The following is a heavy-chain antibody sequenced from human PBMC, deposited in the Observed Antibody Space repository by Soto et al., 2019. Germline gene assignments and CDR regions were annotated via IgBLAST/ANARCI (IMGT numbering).Heavy chain of an antibody. CDR1: GGSISSGGYY. J-gene: IGHJ4*02. Sequence: SETLSLTCAVYGGSISSGGYYWSWIRQHPGKGLEWIGCIYYSGNTYYNPSLKSRVTISVDTSKNQFSLKLSSVTAADTAVYYCARGPPLGYWGQGTLVTVSS. V-gene: IGHV4-31*11. CDR2: IYYSGNT. CDR3: ARGPPLGY.